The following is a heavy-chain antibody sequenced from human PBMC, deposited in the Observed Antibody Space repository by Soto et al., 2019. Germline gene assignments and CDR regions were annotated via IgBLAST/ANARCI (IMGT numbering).Heavy chain of an antibody. D-gene: IGHD6-6*01. V-gene: IGHV1-18*04. CDR1: GYTFTSYG. CDR3: ARDIGSRAARRATLGMDV. CDR2: ISAYNGNT. Sequence: ASVKVSCKASGYTFTSYGTSWVRQAPGQGLEWMGWISAYNGNTNYAQKLQGRVTMTTDTSTSTAYMELRSLRSDDTAVYYCARDIGSRAARRATLGMDVWGQGTTVTVSS. J-gene: IGHJ6*02.